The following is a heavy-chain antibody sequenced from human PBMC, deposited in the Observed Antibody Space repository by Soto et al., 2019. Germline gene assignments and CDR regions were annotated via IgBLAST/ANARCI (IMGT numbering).Heavy chain of an antibody. J-gene: IGHJ5*02. V-gene: IGHV4-59*08. Sequence: SETLSLTCTVSGGSISSYYWSWIRQPPGKGLEWIGHIFYSGSTNYNPSLKSRVTISVDTSKNQFSLKLSSVTAADTAVYYCARHPSDFWFDPWGQGTLVTVSS. CDR1: GGSISSYY. D-gene: IGHD2-21*02. CDR2: IFYSGST. CDR3: ARHPSDFWFDP.